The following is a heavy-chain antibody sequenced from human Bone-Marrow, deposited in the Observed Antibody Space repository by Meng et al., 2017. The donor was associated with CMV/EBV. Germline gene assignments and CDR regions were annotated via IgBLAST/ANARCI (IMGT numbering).Heavy chain of an antibody. CDR3: ARDDDQLPYQTPDYGMDV. V-gene: IGHV1-2*02. CDR2: INPNSGGT. Sequence: ASVKVSCKASGYTFTGYYMHWVRQAPGQGLEWMGWINPNSGGTNYAQKFQGRVTMTRDTSISTAYMELSRLRSDDTAVYYCARDDDQLPYQTPDYGMDVWGQGTMVTVSS. J-gene: IGHJ6*01. D-gene: IGHD2-2*02. CDR1: GYTFTGYY.